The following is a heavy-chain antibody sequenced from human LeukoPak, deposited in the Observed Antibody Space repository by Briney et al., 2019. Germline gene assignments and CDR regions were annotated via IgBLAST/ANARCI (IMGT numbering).Heavy chain of an antibody. Sequence: KSGGSLRLSCEVSGFTFSSYHMNWVRQAPGKGLEWVSSIGSSGSYIYYADSVKGRFTISRDNSKNTLYLQMNSLRAEDTAVYYCAKCLYRGGGSGGSCYSAFDYWGQGTLVTVSS. D-gene: IGHD2-15*01. CDR2: IGSSGSYI. V-gene: IGHV3-21*01. CDR3: AKCLYRGGGSGGSCYSAFDY. J-gene: IGHJ4*02. CDR1: GFTFSSYH.